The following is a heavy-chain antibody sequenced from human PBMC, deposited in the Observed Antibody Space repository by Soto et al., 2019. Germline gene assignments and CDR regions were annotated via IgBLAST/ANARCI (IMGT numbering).Heavy chain of an antibody. Sequence: ASVKVSCKASGGTFSSYTISWVRQAPGQGLEWMGRIIPILGIANYAQKIQGRVTITADKSTSTAYMELSSLRSEDTAVYYCARVLSQQLVAWFDPRGQEPLVPVSS. D-gene: IGHD6-13*01. J-gene: IGHJ5*02. CDR1: GGTFSSYT. CDR3: ARVLSQQLVAWFDP. CDR2: IIPILGIA. V-gene: IGHV1-69*02.